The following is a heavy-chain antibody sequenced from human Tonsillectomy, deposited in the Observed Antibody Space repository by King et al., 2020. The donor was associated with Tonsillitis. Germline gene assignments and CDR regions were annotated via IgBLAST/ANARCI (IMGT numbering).Heavy chain of an antibody. CDR1: GFNFTNYW. CDR3: ARGAGGYSYG. Sequence: VQLVESGGGLVQPGGSLRLSCAASGFNFTNYWMHCVRQAPGEGLVWVSRINTDGSSTRYADSVKGRFTISRDNAKNTMYLQMNSLRADDTAVYYCARGAGGYSYGWGQGTLVTVSS. D-gene: IGHD5-18*01. V-gene: IGHV3-74*01. J-gene: IGHJ4*02. CDR2: INTDGSST.